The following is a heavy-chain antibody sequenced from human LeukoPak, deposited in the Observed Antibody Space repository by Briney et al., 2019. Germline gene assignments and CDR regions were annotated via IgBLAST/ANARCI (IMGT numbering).Heavy chain of an antibody. Sequence: GGSLRLSCAGSGFTFSDYTMHWVRQAPGEALEYVSAITGNARSKYHADSVRGRFAISRDNSKDTLYLQMGSLRPEDTAVYYCARGPSSSFYMDVWGKGTTVTISS. CDR1: GFTFSDYT. CDR3: ARGPSSSFYMDV. CDR2: ITGNARSK. J-gene: IGHJ6*03. V-gene: IGHV3-64*02.